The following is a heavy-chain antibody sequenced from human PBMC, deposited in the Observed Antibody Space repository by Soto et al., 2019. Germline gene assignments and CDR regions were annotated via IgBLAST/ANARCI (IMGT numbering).Heavy chain of an antibody. CDR3: ARDQGNSYDY. J-gene: IGHJ4*02. Sequence: EVQLMESGGGLVKPGGSLRLSCAASGFTFSSYSLNWIRQAPGKGLEWVSSISSSSSYIYYGDSVRGRFTISRDNAKKSLYLQMNSLRADDTAVYYCARDQGNSYDYWGQGTLVTVSS. V-gene: IGHV3-21*01. D-gene: IGHD6-6*01. CDR1: GFTFSSYS. CDR2: ISSSSSYI.